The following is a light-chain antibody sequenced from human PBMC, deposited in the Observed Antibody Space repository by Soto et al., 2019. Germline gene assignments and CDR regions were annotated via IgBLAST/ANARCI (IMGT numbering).Light chain of an antibody. V-gene: IGKV3-11*01. J-gene: IGKJ4*01. Sequence: EIVLTQSPATLSLSPGERATLSCRASQSVSSYFAWYQQKPGQSPRLLIYDASSRATGIPARFSGSGSGTDFTLTISSLEPEAFAVYYCQQRSNWLTFGGGTKVEIK. CDR3: QQRSNWLT. CDR1: QSVSSY. CDR2: DAS.